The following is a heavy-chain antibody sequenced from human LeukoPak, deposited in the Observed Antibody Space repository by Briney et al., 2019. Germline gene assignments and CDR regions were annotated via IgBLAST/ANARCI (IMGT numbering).Heavy chain of an antibody. J-gene: IGHJ4*02. CDR3: ARDGSGSYY. V-gene: IGHV3-30*04. CDR1: GFTFSSYA. CDR2: ISYDGNNK. Sequence: GGSLRLSCAASGFTFSSYAMHWVRQAPGRGLEWVAVISYDGNNKYYADSVKGRFTISGDISKSTLFLQMNSLRADDTAVYYCARDGSGSYYWGQGTLVTVSS. D-gene: IGHD2-15*01.